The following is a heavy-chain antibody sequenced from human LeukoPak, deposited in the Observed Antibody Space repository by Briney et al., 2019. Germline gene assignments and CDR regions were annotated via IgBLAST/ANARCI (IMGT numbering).Heavy chain of an antibody. V-gene: IGHV3-23*01. J-gene: IGHJ6*03. CDR1: EFIVSINY. CDR3: ARDTSAFLTGYYYMDV. CDR2: ISGSGGST. Sequence: GGSLRLSCAASEFIVSINYMTWVRQAPGKGLEWVSAISGSGGSTYYADSVRGRFTISRDNSKNTLYLQMNSLRAEDTAVYYCARDTSAFLTGYYYMDVWGKGTTVTVSS. D-gene: IGHD2-2*01.